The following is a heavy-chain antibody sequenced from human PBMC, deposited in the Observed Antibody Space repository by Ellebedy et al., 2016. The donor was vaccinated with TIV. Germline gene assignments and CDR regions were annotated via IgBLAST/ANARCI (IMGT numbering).Heavy chain of an antibody. CDR3: ARAPRNGVWTY. CDR2: INHSGST. Sequence: SETLSLXXAVYGGSFSGYYWSWIRQPPGKGLEWIGEINHSGSTNYNPSLKSRVTISVDTSKNQFSLKLSSVTAADTAVYYCARAPRNGVWTYWGQGTLVTVSS. CDR1: GGSFSGYY. J-gene: IGHJ4*02. V-gene: IGHV4-34*01. D-gene: IGHD2-8*01.